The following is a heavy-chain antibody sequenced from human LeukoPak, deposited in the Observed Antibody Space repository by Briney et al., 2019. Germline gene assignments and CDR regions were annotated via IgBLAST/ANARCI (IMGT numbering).Heavy chain of an antibody. J-gene: IGHJ4*02. CDR3: ASTFWSGYFAY. CDR1: GGSISSHY. V-gene: IGHV4-59*08. D-gene: IGHD3-3*01. Sequence: SETLSLTCTVSGGSISSHYWSWIRQPPGKGLEWIGYIYYSGSTNYNPSLKSRVTISVDTSKNQFSLKLSSVTAADTAVYYCASTFWSGYFAYWGQGTLVTVSS. CDR2: IYYSGST.